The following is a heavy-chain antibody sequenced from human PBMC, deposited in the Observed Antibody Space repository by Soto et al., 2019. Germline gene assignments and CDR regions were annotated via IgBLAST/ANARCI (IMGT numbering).Heavy chain of an antibody. Sequence: QVQLQESGPGLVKPSETLSLTCTVSGGSISSYYWSWIRQPPGKGLEWIGYIYYSGSTNYNPSLKRRVPGSVDTSKNQCALKLSSVTPADTAVYCCARRYGSCFDYWGQGTLVTVSS. CDR1: GGSISSYY. D-gene: IGHD5-18*01. CDR3: ARRYGSCFDY. CDR2: IYYSGST. J-gene: IGHJ4*02. V-gene: IGHV4-59*08.